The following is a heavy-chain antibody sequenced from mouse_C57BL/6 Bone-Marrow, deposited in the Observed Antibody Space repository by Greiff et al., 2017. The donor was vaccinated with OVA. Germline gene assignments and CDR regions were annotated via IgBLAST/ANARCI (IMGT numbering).Heavy chain of an antibody. CDR3: ARHKTYYGSSDWYFDV. D-gene: IGHD1-1*01. CDR2: INSDGGST. J-gene: IGHJ1*03. V-gene: IGHV5-2*01. CDR1: EYEFPSHD. Sequence: EVNVVESGGGLVQPGESLKLSCESNEYEFPSHDMSWVRKTPEKRLELVAAINSDGGSTYYPDTMERRFIISRDNTKKTLYLQMSSLRSEDTALYYCARHKTYYGSSDWYFDVWGTGTTVTVSS.